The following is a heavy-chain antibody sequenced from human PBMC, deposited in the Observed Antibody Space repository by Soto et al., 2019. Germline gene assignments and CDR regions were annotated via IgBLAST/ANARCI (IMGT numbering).Heavy chain of an antibody. CDR3: ARGPSGDKVHY. CDR1: GGSITSDYSC. D-gene: IGHD7-27*01. J-gene: IGHJ4*02. V-gene: IGHV4-30-4*01. CDR2: IFDSGTT. Sequence: QVQLQESGPGLVKPSQTLSLTCTVSGGSITSDYSCWSWIRQPPGEGLEWIGHIFDSGTTYTNPYHRSQVAISLDTSKNPFSLTLSPVTAADTAVYYCARGPSGDKVHYWRQGALVTVSS.